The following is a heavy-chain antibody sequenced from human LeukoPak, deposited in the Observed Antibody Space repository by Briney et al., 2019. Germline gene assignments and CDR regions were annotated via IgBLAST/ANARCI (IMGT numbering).Heavy chain of an antibody. V-gene: IGHV3-7*05. CDR2: IKEDGSEK. CDR1: GFTFSSYW. D-gene: IGHD2-15*01. CDR3: VTTGASGGLTYYFHY. Sequence: GGSLRLSCAASGFTFSSYWMSWVRQAPGKGLEWVANIKEDGSEKYYVDSVKGRFTISRDNAKKSLYLQMNSLRAEDTAVYYCVTTGASGGLTYYFHYWGQGTLVTGSS. J-gene: IGHJ4*02.